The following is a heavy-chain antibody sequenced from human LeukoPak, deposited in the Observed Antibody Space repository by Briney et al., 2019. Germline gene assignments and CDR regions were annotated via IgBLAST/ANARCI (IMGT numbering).Heavy chain of an antibody. CDR1: GLTLRSDA. Sequence: PGGSLRLSCAASGLTLRSDAMSWIRQPPGKGLEWIGYIYYSGSTNYNPSLKSRVTISVDTSKNQFSLKLSSVTAADTAVYYCARDRNGGDSGEYYYYYMDVWGKGTTVTVSS. CDR2: IYYSGST. D-gene: IGHD2-21*02. V-gene: IGHV4-59*01. J-gene: IGHJ6*03. CDR3: ARDRNGGDSGEYYYYYMDV.